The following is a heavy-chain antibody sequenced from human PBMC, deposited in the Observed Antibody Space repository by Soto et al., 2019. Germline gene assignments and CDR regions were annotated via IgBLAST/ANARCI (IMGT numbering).Heavy chain of an antibody. CDR3: ARGSPRNTDFDY. D-gene: IGHD1-1*01. J-gene: IGHJ4*02. CDR2: IWYDGSNK. V-gene: IGHV3-33*08. Sequence: GVPLRDSWAAAGFNFGSHGIHRVRQAPGKGLEWVAVIWYDGSNKYYADSVKGRFTISRDNSKNTLYLQMNSLRAEDTAVYYCARGSPRNTDFDYWGQGTLVTVSS. CDR1: GFNFGSHG.